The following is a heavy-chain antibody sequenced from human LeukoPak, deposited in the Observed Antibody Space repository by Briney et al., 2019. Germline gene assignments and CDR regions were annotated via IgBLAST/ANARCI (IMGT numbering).Heavy chain of an antibody. D-gene: IGHD3-10*01. CDR1: GFAFRSYG. Sequence: GGSLRLSCAASGFAFRSYGLSWVRQAPGKGLEWVSSVSSSGGITWNADSVKGRITISRDFSKNTLFLLMNSLRAEDTAIYYCARHDGSGYYYPLDQWGQGTLVTVSS. V-gene: IGHV3-23*01. J-gene: IGHJ4*02. CDR3: ARHDGSGYYYPLDQ. CDR2: VSSSGGIT.